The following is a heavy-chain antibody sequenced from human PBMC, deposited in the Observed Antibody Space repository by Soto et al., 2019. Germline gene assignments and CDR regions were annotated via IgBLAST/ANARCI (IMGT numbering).Heavy chain of an antibody. CDR1: GFTFSSYA. Sequence: EVQLVESGGGLVQPGWSLRLSCAASGFTFSSYAMHWVRQAPGKGLEYVSAISTNGGITYYAKSVKGRFTMSRDHSKNTLYLQLGRLRPEDMAVYYCAIAGEVGMVAKFNYWGQGTLVTVTS. D-gene: IGHD5-12*01. J-gene: IGHJ4*02. V-gene: IGHV3-64*01. CDR2: ISTNGGIT. CDR3: AIAGEVGMVAKFNY.